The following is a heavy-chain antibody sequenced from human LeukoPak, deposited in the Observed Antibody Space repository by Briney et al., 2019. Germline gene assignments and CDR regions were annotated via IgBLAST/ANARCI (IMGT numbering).Heavy chain of an antibody. CDR1: GFTVSSIY. CDR2: IYASSDT. D-gene: IGHD3-9*01. Sequence: PGGSLRLSCAASGFTVSSIYMSWVRQAPGKGLEWVSVIYASSDTFYADSVKGRFTISRDNTKKTLYLEMNSLRAEDTAVYFCARVAHFDRGMDVWGQGTTVTVSS. J-gene: IGHJ6*02. CDR3: ARVAHFDRGMDV. V-gene: IGHV3-53*01.